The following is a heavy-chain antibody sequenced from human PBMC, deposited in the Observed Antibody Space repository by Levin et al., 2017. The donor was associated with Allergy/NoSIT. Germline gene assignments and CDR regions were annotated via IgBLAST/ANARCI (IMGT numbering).Heavy chain of an antibody. Sequence: GASVKVSCKASGYSLTGYFIHWVRQAPGQGPEWVGWINPNSGDTKYARNFQGRVTLTCDRSITTAYLELSDMRSDDTAMYYCSRERGYSFDYWGQGTLVTVSS. D-gene: IGHD5-18*01. CDR2: INPNSGDT. V-gene: IGHV1-2*02. J-gene: IGHJ4*02. CDR1: GYSLTGYF. CDR3: SRERGYSFDY.